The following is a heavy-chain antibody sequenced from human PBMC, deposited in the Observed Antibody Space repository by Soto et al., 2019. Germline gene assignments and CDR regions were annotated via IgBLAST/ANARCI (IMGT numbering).Heavy chain of an antibody. CDR2: LSGSGGNT. CDR3: SKDAYVSGWFLDAFDI. J-gene: IGHJ3*02. V-gene: IGHV3-23*01. D-gene: IGHD6-19*01. Sequence: EVQLLESGGGLVQPGGSLRLSCAASGFNFSIYAMSFVRQTPGKGLEWVSGLSGSGGNTYYAESVKGRFTISRDNSRNTVYLQMNTLRVDDTAVYYCSKDAYVSGWFLDAFDIWGQGTMVTVSS. CDR1: GFNFSIYA.